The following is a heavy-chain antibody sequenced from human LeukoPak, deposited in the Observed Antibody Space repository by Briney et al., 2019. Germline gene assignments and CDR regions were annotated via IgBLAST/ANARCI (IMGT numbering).Heavy chain of an antibody. Sequence: GGSLRLSCAASGFTFSSYGMHWVRQAPGKGLEWVAVISYDGSNKYYADSVRGRFTISRDNSKNTLYLQMNSLRAEDTAVYYCAKNVVTAPLGDYWGQGTLVTVSS. J-gene: IGHJ4*02. V-gene: IGHV3-30*18. CDR2: ISYDGSNK. D-gene: IGHD2-21*02. CDR1: GFTFSSYG. CDR3: AKNVVTAPLGDY.